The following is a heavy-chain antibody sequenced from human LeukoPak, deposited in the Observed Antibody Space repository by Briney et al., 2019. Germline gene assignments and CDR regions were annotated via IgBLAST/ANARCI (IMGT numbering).Heavy chain of an antibody. V-gene: IGHV1-2*02. CDR1: GYTFTGYY. CDR2: INPNSGGT. Sequence: ASVKVPCKASGYTFTGYYIHWVRQAPGQGLEWMGWINPNSGGTNYAQNFQGRVTMTRDTSISTAYMELSRLRSDDTAVYYCARGLYSGHVAKGQDAFDIWGQGTMVTVSS. J-gene: IGHJ3*02. D-gene: IGHD5-12*01. CDR3: ARGLYSGHVAKGQDAFDI.